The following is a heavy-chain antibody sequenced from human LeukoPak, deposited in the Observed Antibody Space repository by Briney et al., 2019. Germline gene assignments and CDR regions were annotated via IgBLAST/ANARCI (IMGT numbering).Heavy chain of an antibody. V-gene: IGHV3-30-3*01. J-gene: IGHJ6*03. D-gene: IGHD5-18*01. Sequence: GGSLRLSCAASGFTFSSYAMHWVRRAPGKGLEWVAVISYDGSNKYYADSVKGRFTISRDNSKNTLYLQMNSLRAEDTAVYYCARDNGGTAMVGFSYYYYYMDVWGKGTTVTVSS. CDR2: ISYDGSNK. CDR3: ARDNGGTAMVGFSYYYYYMDV. CDR1: GFTFSSYA.